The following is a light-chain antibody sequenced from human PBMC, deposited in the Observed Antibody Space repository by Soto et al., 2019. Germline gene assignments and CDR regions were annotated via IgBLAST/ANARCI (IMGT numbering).Light chain of an antibody. CDR2: DAS. Sequence: EIVLTQSPATLSLSPGERATLSCTASQSVSSYLAWYQQKPGQAPRLLIYDASNRATGIAARFSGSGSGTDFNLPISRIEPEDFVFYYCQQRSNWPLTFGGGTKVEIK. J-gene: IGKJ4*01. V-gene: IGKV3-11*01. CDR1: QSVSSY. CDR3: QQRSNWPLT.